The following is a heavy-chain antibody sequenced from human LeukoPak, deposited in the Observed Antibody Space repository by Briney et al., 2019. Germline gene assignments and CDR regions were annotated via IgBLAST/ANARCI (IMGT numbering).Heavy chain of an antibody. V-gene: IGHV1-69*05. CDR2: IIPIFGTA. CDR1: GGTFSSYA. Sequence: SVKVSCKASGGTFSSYAISWGRQAPGQGLEWMGGIIPIFGTANYAQKFQGRVTITTDESTTTAYMELSSLRSEDTAVYYCARGTDGRVHPSYFDYWGQGTLVTVSS. CDR3: ARGTDGRVHPSYFDY. D-gene: IGHD3/OR15-3a*01. J-gene: IGHJ4*02.